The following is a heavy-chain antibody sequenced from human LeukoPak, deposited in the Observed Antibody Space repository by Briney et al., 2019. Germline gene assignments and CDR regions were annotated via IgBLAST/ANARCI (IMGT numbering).Heavy chain of an antibody. J-gene: IGHJ4*02. CDR3: AREYELGVFDY. CDR2: ISSSGSTI. D-gene: IGHD7-27*01. Sequence: GGSLRLSCAASGFTFSDYYMSWIRQAPGKGLEWVSYISSSGSTIYYADSVKGRFTISRDNAKNSLYLQMNSLRAEDTAVCYCAREYELGVFDYWGQGTLVTVSS. V-gene: IGHV3-11*01. CDR1: GFTFSDYY.